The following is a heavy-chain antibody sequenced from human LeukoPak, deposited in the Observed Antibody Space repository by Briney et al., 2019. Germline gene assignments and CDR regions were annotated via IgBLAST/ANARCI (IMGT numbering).Heavy chain of an antibody. Sequence: SETLSLTCTVSGGSISSSSYYWGWIRQPPGKGLEWIGSIYYSGSTYYNPSLKSRVTISVDTSKNQFSLKLSSVTAADTAVYYCARGVGTVTTLFDPWGQGTLVTVSS. CDR3: ARGVGTVTTLFDP. J-gene: IGHJ5*02. D-gene: IGHD4-17*01. CDR2: IYYSGST. CDR1: GGSISSSSYY. V-gene: IGHV4-39*07.